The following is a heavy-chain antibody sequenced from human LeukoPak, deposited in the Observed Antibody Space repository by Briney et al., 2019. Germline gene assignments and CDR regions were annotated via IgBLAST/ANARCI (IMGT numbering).Heavy chain of an antibody. CDR1: GFTFDDYS. CDR3: EKDGHYGSGSYSPP. Sequence: PGRSLRLSCAASGFTFDDYSMHWVRQAPGKGLEWVSGISWNSGSIGYADSVEGRFTISRDNAKNSLYLQMNSLRAEDTALYYCEKDGHYGSGSYSPPWGQGTLVTVSS. V-gene: IGHV3-9*01. CDR2: ISWNSGSI. J-gene: IGHJ5*02. D-gene: IGHD3-10*01.